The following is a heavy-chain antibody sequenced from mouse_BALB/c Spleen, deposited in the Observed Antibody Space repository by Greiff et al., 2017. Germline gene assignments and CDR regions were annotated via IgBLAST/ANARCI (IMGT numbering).Heavy chain of an antibody. V-gene: IGHV1-18*01. D-gene: IGHD2-3*01. Sequence: VQLKESGPELVKPGASMKISCKASGYSFTGYTMNWVKQSHGKNLEWIGLINPYNGGTSYNQKFKGKATLTVDKSSSTAYMELLSLTSEDSAVYYCARRGGGYYPYFDYWGQGTTLTVSS. CDR3: ARRGGGYYPYFDY. CDR2: INPYNGGT. J-gene: IGHJ2*01. CDR1: GYSFTGYT.